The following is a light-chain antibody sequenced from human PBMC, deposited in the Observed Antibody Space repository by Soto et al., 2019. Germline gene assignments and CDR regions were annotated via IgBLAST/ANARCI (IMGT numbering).Light chain of an antibody. CDR1: QSVSSSF. Sequence: EIVLTQSPGTLSLSPGERATLSCRASQSVSSSFLAWYQQKPGQAPRLLIYGASSRATGIPDRFSGSGSGTDFPLTSSRREPEDFAVYYCQQYGSAPPWPFGQGTKVEIK. V-gene: IGKV3-20*01. J-gene: IGKJ1*01. CDR2: GAS. CDR3: QQYGSAPPWP.